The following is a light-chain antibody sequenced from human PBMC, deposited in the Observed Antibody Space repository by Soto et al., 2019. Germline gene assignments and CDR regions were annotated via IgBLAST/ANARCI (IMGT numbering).Light chain of an antibody. V-gene: IGLV1-40*01. CDR1: SSNIGTRYD. Sequence: QSVLTQPPSVSGAPGQRVTISCTGSSSNIGTRYDVNWYKQLPGTAPKLLIYGNTNRPSGVPDRFSGSKSGTSASLAITGLQAEDEADYYCATWDDSLNGVVFGGGTKLTVL. CDR2: GNT. J-gene: IGLJ2*01. CDR3: ATWDDSLNGVV.